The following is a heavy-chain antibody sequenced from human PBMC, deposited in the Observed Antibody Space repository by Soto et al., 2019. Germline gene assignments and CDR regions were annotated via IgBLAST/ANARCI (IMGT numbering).Heavy chain of an antibody. CDR1: GYTFTSYG. CDR3: VRRHVSATGIDWFDP. D-gene: IGHD6-13*01. Sequence: ASVKVSCKASGYTFTSYGIHWVRQAPGQRLEWMGWINAANGDTKYSPKFQGRVTITRDTSASTAYMELSSLRSEDTAVYYCVRRHVSATGIDWFDPWGRGXLVTVSS. J-gene: IGHJ5*02. CDR2: INAANGDT. V-gene: IGHV1-3*01.